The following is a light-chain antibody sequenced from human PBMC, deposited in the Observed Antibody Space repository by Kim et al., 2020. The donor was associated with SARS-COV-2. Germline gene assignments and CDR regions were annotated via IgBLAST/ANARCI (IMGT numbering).Light chain of an antibody. V-gene: IGLV1-51*01. CDR2: DNN. Sequence: GQKVTISGSGSSSNIGNNYVSWYQQLPGTAPQLLIYDNNKRPSGIPDRFSGSKSGTSATLGITGLQTGDEADYYCGTWDSSLSAWVFGGGTQLTVL. CDR3: GTWDSSLSAWV. CDR1: SSNIGNNY. J-gene: IGLJ3*02.